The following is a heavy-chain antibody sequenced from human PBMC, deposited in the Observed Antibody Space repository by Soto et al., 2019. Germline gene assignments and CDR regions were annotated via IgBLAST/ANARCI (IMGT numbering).Heavy chain of an antibody. CDR1: GFTFSNAW. V-gene: IGHV3-21*01. CDR3: ARDHLSTYYYDSTPAFDY. Sequence: GGSLRLSCAASGFTFSNAWMNWVRQAPGKGLEWVSSISSSSSYIYYADSVKGRFTISRDNAKNSLYLQMNSLRAEDTAVYYCARDHLSTYYYDSTPAFDYWGQGTLVTVSS. D-gene: IGHD3-22*01. CDR2: ISSSSSYI. J-gene: IGHJ4*02.